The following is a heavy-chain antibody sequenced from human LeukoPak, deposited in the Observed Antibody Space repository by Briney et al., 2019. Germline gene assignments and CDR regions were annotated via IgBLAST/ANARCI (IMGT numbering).Heavy chain of an antibody. D-gene: IGHD3-3*01. CDR3: ARDAAYDFRNPYRYFQH. CDR1: GFTLGSSE. V-gene: IGHV3-48*03. CDR2: INSDNTV. J-gene: IGHJ1*01. Sequence: AGGSLRLSCAAPGFTLGSSEMDWVRQAPGKGLEGASYINSDNTVLYADSVKGRFTISSDKATNSVYLQMNSLRAEDTAVYYCARDAAYDFRNPYRYFQHWGQGTLVTVSS.